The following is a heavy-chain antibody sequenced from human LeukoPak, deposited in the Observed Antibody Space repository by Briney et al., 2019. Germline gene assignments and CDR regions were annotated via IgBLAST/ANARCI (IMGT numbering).Heavy chain of an antibody. V-gene: IGHV4-34*01. CDR1: GGSFSGYY. CDR2: INHSGST. D-gene: IGHD5-24*01. Sequence: SETLSLTCAVYGGSFSGYYWSWIRQPPGKGLEWIGEINHSGSTNYNPSLKSRVTISVDTSKNQFSLKLNSVTAADTAIYYCARDLVQMAQPAWFDPWGQGTLVTVSS. CDR3: ARDLVQMAQPAWFDP. J-gene: IGHJ5*02.